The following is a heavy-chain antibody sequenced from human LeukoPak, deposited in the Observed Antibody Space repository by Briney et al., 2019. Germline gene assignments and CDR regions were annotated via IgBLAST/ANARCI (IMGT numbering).Heavy chain of an antibody. CDR1: GFTVSSNY. Sequence: GGSLRLSCAASGFTVSSNYMSWVRQAPGKGLEWVSVIYSGGSTYYADSVKGRFTISRDNSKNTLYLQMNSLRAEDTAVYYCAREEGAAAYDYWGQGTLVTVSS. J-gene: IGHJ4*02. V-gene: IGHV3-66*01. D-gene: IGHD6-13*01. CDR3: AREEGAAAYDY. CDR2: IYSGGST.